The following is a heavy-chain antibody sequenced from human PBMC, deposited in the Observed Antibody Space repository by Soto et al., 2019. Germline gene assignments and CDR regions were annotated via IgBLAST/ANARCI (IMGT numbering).Heavy chain of an antibody. CDR2: IYYSGST. CDR1: GGSISSYY. CDR3: ARGPGNP. V-gene: IGHV4-59*12. Sequence: SETLSLTCTVSGGSISSYYWSWIRQPPGKGLEWIGYIYYSGSTNYNPSLKSRVTISVDTSKNQFSLKLSSVTAADTAVYYCARGPGNPWGQGTLGTVSS. J-gene: IGHJ5*02.